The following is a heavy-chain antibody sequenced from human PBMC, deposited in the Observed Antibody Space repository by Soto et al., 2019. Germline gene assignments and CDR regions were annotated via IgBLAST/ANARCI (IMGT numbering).Heavy chain of an antibody. CDR3: AREAAAGTDY. CDR1: GGSISSYY. J-gene: IGHJ4*02. CDR2: IYYSGGT. V-gene: IGHV4-59*01. D-gene: IGHD6-13*01. Sequence: PSETLSLTCTVSGGSISSYYWSWIRQPPGKGLEWIGYIYYSGGTNYNPSLKSRVTISVDTSKNQFSLKLSSVTAADTAVYYCAREAAAGTDYWGQGTLVTVSS.